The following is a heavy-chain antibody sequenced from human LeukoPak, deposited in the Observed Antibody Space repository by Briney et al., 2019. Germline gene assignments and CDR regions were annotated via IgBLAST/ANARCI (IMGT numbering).Heavy chain of an antibody. V-gene: IGHV1-24*01. Sequence: ASVKVSCKVSGYTLTEFSIHWVRQAPGKGLEAMGGFDREHGETIYAQKFKGRVTMTEDTSTDTAYMELSSLRSEDTAVYFCAAVWLGVGGNDYWGQGTLVTVSS. D-gene: IGHD3-10*01. CDR1: GYTLTEFS. CDR2: FDREHGET. J-gene: IGHJ4*02. CDR3: AAVWLGVGGNDY.